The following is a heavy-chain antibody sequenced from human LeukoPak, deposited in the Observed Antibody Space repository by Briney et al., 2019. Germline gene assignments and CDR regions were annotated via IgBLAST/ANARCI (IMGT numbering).Heavy chain of an antibody. V-gene: IGHV1-2*06. D-gene: IGHD3-9*01. CDR3: ARDSIWQPFYYGMDV. CDR1: GYTFIGYY. J-gene: IGHJ6*02. CDR2: INPNSGGT. Sequence: LRASVNVSCTASGYTFIGYYIHWVRQAPGQGLEWMGQINPNSGGTNYAQKFQGRVTMTRDTSISTAYMELSRLRSDDTAVYYCARDSIWQPFYYGMDVWGQGTTVTVSS.